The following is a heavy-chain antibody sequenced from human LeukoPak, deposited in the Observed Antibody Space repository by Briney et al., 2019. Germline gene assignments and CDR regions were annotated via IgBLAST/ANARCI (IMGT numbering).Heavy chain of an antibody. J-gene: IGHJ4*02. CDR3: AREGGGYFDY. CDR1: GFTFSRFW. Sequence: PGRSLRLSCAASGFTFSRFWMSWVRQAPGKGLEWVANIKQDGSEKYYVDSVKGRFTISRDNAKNSLYLQMNSLRAEDTAVYYCAREGGGYFDYWGQGTLVTVSS. CDR2: IKQDGSEK. V-gene: IGHV3-7*01.